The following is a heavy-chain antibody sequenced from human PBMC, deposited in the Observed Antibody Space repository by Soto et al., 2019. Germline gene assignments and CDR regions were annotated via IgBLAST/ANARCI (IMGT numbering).Heavy chain of an antibody. CDR3: ARVGGGWYWEDYYMDV. CDR2: MNPNSGNT. CDR1: GYTFTSYD. D-gene: IGHD6-19*01. Sequence: ASVKVSCKASGYTFTSYDINWVRQATGQGLEWMGWMNPNSGNTGYAQKFQGRVTMTRNTSISTAYMELSSLRSEDTAVYYCARVGGGWYWEDYYMDVWGKGTTVTVSS. J-gene: IGHJ6*03. V-gene: IGHV1-8*01.